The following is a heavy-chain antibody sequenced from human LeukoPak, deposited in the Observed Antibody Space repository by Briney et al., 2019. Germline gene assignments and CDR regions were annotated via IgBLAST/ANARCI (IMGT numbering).Heavy chain of an antibody. Sequence: GGSLRLSCAASGFTCSDYYMSWIRQAPGKGLEWVSYISSSGSTISYADSVKGRFTISRDNAKNSLYLQMNSLRAEDTAVYYCARDYYGSGRNYYYYYMDVWGKGTTVTVSS. D-gene: IGHD3-10*01. CDR1: GFTCSDYY. CDR2: ISSSGSTI. CDR3: ARDYYGSGRNYYYYYMDV. V-gene: IGHV3-11*01. J-gene: IGHJ6*03.